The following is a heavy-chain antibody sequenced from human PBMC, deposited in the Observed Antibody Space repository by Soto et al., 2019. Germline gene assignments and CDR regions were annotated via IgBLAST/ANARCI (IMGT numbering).Heavy chain of an antibody. CDR1: GYTFSTYG. CDR2: VNPHTARS. V-gene: IGHV1-18*01. CDR3: ARTRVYNKFDS. Sequence: QVQLAQSGPEVKKPGASVRVSCKASGYTFSTYGISWVRQAPGQGLEWLGWVNPHTARSNYAQKFQGRVTMTTDTSTTTAYMELKSLTFDDTATYFCARTRVYNKFDSWGQGTLVTVSS. D-gene: IGHD4-4*01. J-gene: IGHJ5*01.